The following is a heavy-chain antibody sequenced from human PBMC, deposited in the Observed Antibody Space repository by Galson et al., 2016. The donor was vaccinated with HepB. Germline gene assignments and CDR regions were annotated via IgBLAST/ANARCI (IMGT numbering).Heavy chain of an antibody. D-gene: IGHD5-12*01. V-gene: IGHV3-11*01. CDR1: GFSFRDFY. CDR3: ARDLRSGYDSGIDH. CDR2: ISSSGSGM. J-gene: IGHJ4*02. Sequence: SLRLSCAASGFSFRDFYMMWIRQAPGKRLEWVSYISSSGSGMDYADSVRGRSTVSRDNGQNSLFLHMNNLRAEDTAIYYCARDLRSGYDSGIDHWGQGTLVTVSS.